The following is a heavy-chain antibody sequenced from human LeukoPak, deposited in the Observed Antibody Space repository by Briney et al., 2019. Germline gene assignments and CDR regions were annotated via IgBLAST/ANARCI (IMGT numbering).Heavy chain of an antibody. D-gene: IGHD3-10*01. CDR2: ISSSSSTI. J-gene: IGHJ6*02. V-gene: IGHV3-48*01. CDR1: GFTFSSYS. Sequence: GSLRLSCAASGFTFSSYSMNWVRQAPGKGLEWVSYISSSSSTIYYADSVKGRFTISRDNAKNSLYLQMNSLRAEDTAVYYCARNVLLWFGEPSYYYGMDVWGQGTTVTVSS. CDR3: ARNVLLWFGEPSYYYGMDV.